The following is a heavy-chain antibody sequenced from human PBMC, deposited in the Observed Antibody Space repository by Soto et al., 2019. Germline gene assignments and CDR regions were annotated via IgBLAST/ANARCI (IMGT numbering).Heavy chain of an antibody. J-gene: IGHJ4*01. CDR1: GFTFTSYA. CDR3: ARGRLRLGELSLIGYFDY. D-gene: IGHD3-16*02. CDR2: ISYDGINE. V-gene: IGHV3-30-3*01. Sequence: QVQLVESGGSVVHPGRSLRLSCEASGFTFTSYAIHWVRQAPGKGLEWVAVISYDGINEYYSDSVKGRFTISRENSKNPPFRQMTSLRVEDTAVYYCARGRLRLGELSLIGYFDYWGPRTRVNVSS.